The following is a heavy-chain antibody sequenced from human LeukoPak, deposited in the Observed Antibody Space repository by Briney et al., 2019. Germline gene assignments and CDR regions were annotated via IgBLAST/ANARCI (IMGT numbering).Heavy chain of an antibody. J-gene: IGHJ6*03. Sequence: GGSLRLSCGASGFSLGSYSMDWVRQAPGKGLEWVANIKQDGSDKYYVDSVKGRFTISRDNAKNSLYLQMNSLRAEDTAVYYCAREKGNYDGYYNYYMDVWGKGTTVTVSS. CDR3: AREKGNYDGYYNYYMDV. CDR2: IKQDGSDK. CDR1: GFSLGSYS. V-gene: IGHV3-7*01. D-gene: IGHD4-11*01.